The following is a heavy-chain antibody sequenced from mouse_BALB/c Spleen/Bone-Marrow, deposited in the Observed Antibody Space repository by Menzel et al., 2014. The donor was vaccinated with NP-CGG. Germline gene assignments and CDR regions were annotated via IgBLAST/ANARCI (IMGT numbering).Heavy chain of an antibody. CDR2: INPSTGYT. V-gene: IGHV1-7*01. CDR1: GYTFTNYW. D-gene: IGHD1-1*01. J-gene: IGHJ2*01. Sequence: VKVVESGAELAKPGASVKMSCKASGYTFTNYWMHWVKQRPGQGLEWIGYINPSTGYTEYNQKFKDKATLTADKSSSTAYVQLSSLTSEDSAVYYCARIYYYGRDYWGQGTTLTVSS. CDR3: ARIYYYGRDY.